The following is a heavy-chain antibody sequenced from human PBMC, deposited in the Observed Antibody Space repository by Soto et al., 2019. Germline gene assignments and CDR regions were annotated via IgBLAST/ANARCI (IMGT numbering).Heavy chain of an antibody. CDR2: ISGSGGST. V-gene: IGHV3-23*01. CDR1: GFTFSSYA. J-gene: IGHJ4*02. D-gene: IGHD3-10*01. Sequence: GGSLRLSCAASGFTFSSYAMSWVRQAPGKGLEWVSAISGSGGSTYYADSVKGRFTISRDNSKNTLYLQMNSLRAEDTAVYYCAKGGLLWFGELFPGIDYWGQGTLVTVSS. CDR3: AKGGLLWFGELFPGIDY.